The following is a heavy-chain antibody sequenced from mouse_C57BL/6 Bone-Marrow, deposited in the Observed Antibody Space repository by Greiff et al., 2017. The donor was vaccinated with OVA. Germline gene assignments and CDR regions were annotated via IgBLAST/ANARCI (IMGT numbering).Heavy chain of an antibody. Sequence: QVQLKESGAELVRPGTSVKVSCKASGYAFTNYLIEWVKQRPGQGLEWIGVINPGSGGTNYNEKFKGKATLTADKSSSTAYMQLSSLTSEDSAVYFCAREGGYYGSKTGTIAYWGQGTLVTVSA. D-gene: IGHD1-1*01. V-gene: IGHV1-54*01. J-gene: IGHJ3*01. CDR2: INPGSGGT. CDR1: GYAFTNYL. CDR3: AREGGYYGSKTGTIAY.